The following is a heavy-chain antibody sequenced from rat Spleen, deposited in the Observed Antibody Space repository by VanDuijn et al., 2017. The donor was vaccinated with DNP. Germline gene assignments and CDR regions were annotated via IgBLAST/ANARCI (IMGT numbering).Heavy chain of an antibody. CDR2: ISYDGTNT. CDR1: GFTFSDYN. CDR3: ARPNYGGYEGWFAY. J-gene: IGHJ2*01. V-gene: IGHV5-7*01. Sequence: EVQLVESGGTLVQPGRSLKLSCAASGFTFSDYNMAWVRQAPKKGLEWVATISYDGTNTYYRDSMRGRFTVSRDNTKSSLYLQMDSLRSEDTATYYCARPNYGGYEGWFAYWGQGVMVTVSS. D-gene: IGHD1-11*01.